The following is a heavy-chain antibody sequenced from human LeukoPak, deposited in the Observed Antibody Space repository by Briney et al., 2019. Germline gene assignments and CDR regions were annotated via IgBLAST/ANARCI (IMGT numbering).Heavy chain of an antibody. D-gene: IGHD7-27*01. J-gene: IGHJ4*02. Sequence: GGSLRLSCAASGFTLNSNYMIWVRQAPGKGLEWVSVTYSGGSTHYADSVKGRFTISRDNSKNTMYLQMNSLRVEDTAVYYCARAIWGYDIYYFDYWGQGTLATVSS. CDR1: GFTLNSNY. CDR2: TYSGGST. V-gene: IGHV3-53*01. CDR3: ARAIWGYDIYYFDY.